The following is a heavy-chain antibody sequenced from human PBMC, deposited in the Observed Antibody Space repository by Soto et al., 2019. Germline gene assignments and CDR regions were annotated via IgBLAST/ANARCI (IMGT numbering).Heavy chain of an antibody. D-gene: IGHD2-2*02. CDR2: IWYDGSNI. Sequence: GGSLRLSCAASGFTFSSYGMHWVRQAPGKGLEWVAVIWYDGSNIYYADSVKGRFTISRDNSKNTLYLQMNSLRAEDTAVKYGARDQDIVVVPAAISLGNDAFDIWGQGTMVTVSS. J-gene: IGHJ3*02. CDR1: GFTFSSYG. V-gene: IGHV3-33*01. CDR3: ARDQDIVVVPAAISLGNDAFDI.